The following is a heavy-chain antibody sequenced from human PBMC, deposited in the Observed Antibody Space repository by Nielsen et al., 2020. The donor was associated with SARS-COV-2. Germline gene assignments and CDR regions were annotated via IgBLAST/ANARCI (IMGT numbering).Heavy chain of an antibody. CDR3: ARDAQSYGDSGFDY. J-gene: IGHJ4*02. D-gene: IGHD4-17*01. V-gene: IGHV3-48*04. Sequence: GESLKISCAASGFTFSSYSMNWIRQAPGKGLEWVSYISSSGSTIYYADSVKGRFTISRDNAKNSLYLQMNSLRAEDTAVYYCARDAQSYGDSGFDYWGQGTLVTVSS. CDR1: GFTFSSYS. CDR2: ISSSGSTI.